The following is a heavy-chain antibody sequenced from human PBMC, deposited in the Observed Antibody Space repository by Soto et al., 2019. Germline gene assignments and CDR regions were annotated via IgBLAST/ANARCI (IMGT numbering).Heavy chain of an antibody. D-gene: IGHD3-22*01. CDR2: IYYTGNT. Sequence: PSETLSLTCTVSGDSISTNYWSWIRQPPGKGLEWIAYIYYTGNTYYNPSLKSRVTISMDTSKNQFSLKLSSVTAADTAVYHCARYYYDSSGYYYGGFDPWGKGTRVTVSS. V-gene: IGHV4-59*01. CDR1: GDSISTNY. J-gene: IGHJ5*02. CDR3: ARYYYDSSGYYYGGFDP.